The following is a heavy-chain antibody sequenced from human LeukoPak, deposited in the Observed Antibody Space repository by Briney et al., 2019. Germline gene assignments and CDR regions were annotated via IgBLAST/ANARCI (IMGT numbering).Heavy chain of an antibody. D-gene: IGHD1-26*01. CDR3: ARAPTSYYYFDY. CDR1: GFAFSSYG. J-gene: IGHJ4*02. V-gene: IGHV3-33*08. CDR2: IWYDGSNK. Sequence: GGSLRLSCAASGFAFSSYGMHWVRQAPGKGLEWVAVIWYDGSNKYYADPVKGRFTISRDNPKNTLYLQMNSLRAEDTAVYYCARAPTSYYYFDYWGQGTLVTVSS.